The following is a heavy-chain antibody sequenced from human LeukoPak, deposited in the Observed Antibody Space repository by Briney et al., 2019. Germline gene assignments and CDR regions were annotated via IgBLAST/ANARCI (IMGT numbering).Heavy chain of an antibody. CDR1: GFTLSSYW. D-gene: IGHD3-22*01. Sequence: GGSLRLSCAASGFTLSSYWMSWVRQAPGKGLEWVAVISYDGSNKYYADSVKGRFTISRDNSKNTLYLQMNSLRAEDTAVYYCARGSSGPVHYFDYWGQGTLVTVSS. CDR3: ARGSSGPVHYFDY. V-gene: IGHV3-30-3*01. J-gene: IGHJ4*02. CDR2: ISYDGSNK.